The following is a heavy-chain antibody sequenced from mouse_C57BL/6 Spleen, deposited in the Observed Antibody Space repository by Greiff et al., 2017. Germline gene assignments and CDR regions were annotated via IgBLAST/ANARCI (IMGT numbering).Heavy chain of an antibody. V-gene: IGHV1-80*01. J-gene: IGHJ4*01. CDR2: IYPGDGDT. Sequence: VQLVESGAELVKPGASVKISCKASGYAFSSYWMNWVKQRPGKGLEWIGQIYPGDGDTNYNGKFKGKATLTADKSSSTAYMQLSSLTSEDSAVYFCARGATGAMDYWGQGTSVTVSS. CDR1: GYAFSSYW. CDR3: ARGATGAMDY. D-gene: IGHD3-1*01.